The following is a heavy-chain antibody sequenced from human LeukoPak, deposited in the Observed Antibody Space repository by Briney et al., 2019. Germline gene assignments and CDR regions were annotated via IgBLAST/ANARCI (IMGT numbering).Heavy chain of an antibody. CDR2: ISYDGSKK. CDR1: GFTFSNYG. V-gene: IGHV3-30*18. Sequence: GGSLRLSCAVSGFTFSNYGMHWVRQAPGKGPECVAVISYDGSKKYYADSVKGRFTISRDNSKNTLYLQMNSLRAEDTAVYYCAKAGGAYSSTYYFHYWGQGTLVTVSS. J-gene: IGHJ4*02. CDR3: AKAGGAYSSTYYFHY. D-gene: IGHD6-6*01.